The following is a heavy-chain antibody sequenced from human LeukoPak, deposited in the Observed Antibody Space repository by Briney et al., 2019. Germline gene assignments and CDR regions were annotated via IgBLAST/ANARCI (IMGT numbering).Heavy chain of an antibody. Sequence: ASVKVSCKASGYTFTSYDINWVRQATGQGLEWMGWINPNSGGTNYAQKFQGRVTMTRDTSISTAYMELSRLRSDDTAVYYCASSHSSSWGLFDYWGQGTLVTVSS. CDR1: GYTFTSYD. V-gene: IGHV1-2*02. D-gene: IGHD6-13*01. J-gene: IGHJ4*02. CDR3: ASSHSSSWGLFDY. CDR2: INPNSGGT.